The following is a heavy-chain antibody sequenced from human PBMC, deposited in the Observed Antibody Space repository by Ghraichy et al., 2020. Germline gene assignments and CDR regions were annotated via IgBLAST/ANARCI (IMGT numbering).Heavy chain of an antibody. Sequence: GGSLRLSCGASGFTFKDYSMNWVRQAPGKGLEWVSYIDSVGRTIHYADSVRGRFTISRDNAKNSLFLQMNSLRDEDTAVYYCARGGFGGVIVDYWGQGTLVTVSS. CDR2: IDSVGRTI. D-gene: IGHD3-16*02. CDR1: GFTFKDYS. V-gene: IGHV3-48*02. J-gene: IGHJ4*02. CDR3: ARGGFGGVIVDY.